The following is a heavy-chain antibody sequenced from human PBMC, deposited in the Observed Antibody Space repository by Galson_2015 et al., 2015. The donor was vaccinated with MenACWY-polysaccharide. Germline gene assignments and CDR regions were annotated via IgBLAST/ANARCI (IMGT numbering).Heavy chain of an antibody. Sequence: SETLSLTCTVSGGSISSYYWSWIRQPPGKGLEWIGYIYYSGSTNYNPSLKSRVTISVDTSKNQFSLKLSSVTAADTAVYHCARHDDKGYCSGGSCYGALDWFDPWGQGTLVTVSS. CDR1: GGSISSYY. CDR2: IYYSGST. CDR3: ARHDDKGYCSGGSCYGALDWFDP. V-gene: IGHV4-59*08. D-gene: IGHD2-15*01. J-gene: IGHJ5*02.